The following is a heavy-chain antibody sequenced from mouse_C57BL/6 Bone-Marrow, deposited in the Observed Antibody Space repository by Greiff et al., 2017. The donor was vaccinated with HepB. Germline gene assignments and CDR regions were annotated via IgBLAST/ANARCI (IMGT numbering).Heavy chain of an antibody. D-gene: IGHD1-1*01. CDR2: ISSGGSYT. CDR3: ASDYYGSSYFDY. J-gene: IGHJ2*01. Sequence: EVQLVESGGDLVKPGGSLKLSCAASGFTFSSYGMSWVRQTPGKRLEWVATISSGGSYTYYPDSVKGRFTISRDNAKNTLYLQMSSLKSEDTAMYYCASDYYGSSYFDYWGQGTTLTVSS. V-gene: IGHV5-6*01. CDR1: GFTFSSYG.